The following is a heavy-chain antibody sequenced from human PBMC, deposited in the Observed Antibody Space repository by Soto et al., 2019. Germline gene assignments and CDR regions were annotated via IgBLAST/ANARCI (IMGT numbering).Heavy chain of an antibody. J-gene: IGHJ4*01. CDR3: AKDITMTTWRYFDY. CDR1: GFTFASYS. Sequence: GGSLRLSCAASGFTFASYSMNWVRQAPGKGLEWVSVISGGGDYTYYADSVKGRFTISRDNSKNTLYLQINSLRAEDTAVYYCAKDITMTTWRYFDYWGHGTLVTVSS. D-gene: IGHD3-22*01. CDR2: ISGGGDYT. V-gene: IGHV3-23*01.